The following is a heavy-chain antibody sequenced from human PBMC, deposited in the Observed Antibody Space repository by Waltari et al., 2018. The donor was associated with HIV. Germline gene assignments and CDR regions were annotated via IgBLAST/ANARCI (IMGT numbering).Heavy chain of an antibody. V-gene: IGHV3-23*01. CDR3: AKVGLSGRWLLRRPFYFDY. CDR2: ISGSCGDT. D-gene: IGHD3-10*01. Sequence: LLESGGNLVQPGGSLTLSCVASGFTFSSYAMTWVRQAPGKGLEWVSGISGSCGDTLFADSVKGRFTISRDASTVYLSMNRLTAEDTAVYYCAKVGLSGRWLLRRPFYFDYWGQGILVTVSS. CDR1: GFTFSSYA. J-gene: IGHJ4*02.